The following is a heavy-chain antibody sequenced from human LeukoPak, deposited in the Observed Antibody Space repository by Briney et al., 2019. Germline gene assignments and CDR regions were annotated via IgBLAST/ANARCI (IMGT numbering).Heavy chain of an antibody. CDR2: ISTSGTTI. J-gene: IGHJ4*02. V-gene: IGHV3-48*03. CDR1: GFVFSSYE. D-gene: IGHD5-12*01. CDR3: ASRQSYGGYDY. Sequence: GGSLRLSCAASGFVFSSYEMNWVRQAPGKGLQWVSYISTSGTTIHCADSVKGRFTFSRDNAKNLVYLQMSSLRAEDTAVYYCASRQSYGGYDYWGQGTLVTVFS.